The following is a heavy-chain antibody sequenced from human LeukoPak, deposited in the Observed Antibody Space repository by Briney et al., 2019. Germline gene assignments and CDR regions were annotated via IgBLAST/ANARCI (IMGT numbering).Heavy chain of an antibody. CDR3: AREAVHMITFGGVIASSHGMDV. CDR2: ISSSSSTI. V-gene: IGHV3-48*01. D-gene: IGHD3-16*02. CDR1: GFTFSSYS. Sequence: SGGSLRLSCAASGFTFSSYSMNWVRQAPGKGLEWVSYISSSSSTIYYADSVKGRFTISRDNAKNSLYLQMNSLRAEDTAVYYCAREAVHMITFGGVIASSHGMDVWGQGTTATVSS. J-gene: IGHJ6*02.